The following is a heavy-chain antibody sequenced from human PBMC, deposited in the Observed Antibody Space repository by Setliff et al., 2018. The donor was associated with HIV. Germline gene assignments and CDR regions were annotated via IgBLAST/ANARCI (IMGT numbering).Heavy chain of an antibody. CDR1: GFTFSSYA. Sequence: PGGSLRLSCAASGFTFSSYAMHWVRQAPGKGLEWVAVISYDGSNKYYADSVKGRFTISRDNSKNTLYLQMNSLRAEDTAVYYCANLRFLEWLSAYYYYMDVWGKGTTVTVSS. CDR2: ISYDGSNK. D-gene: IGHD3-3*01. V-gene: IGHV3-30*04. CDR3: ANLRFLEWLSAYYYYMDV. J-gene: IGHJ6*03.